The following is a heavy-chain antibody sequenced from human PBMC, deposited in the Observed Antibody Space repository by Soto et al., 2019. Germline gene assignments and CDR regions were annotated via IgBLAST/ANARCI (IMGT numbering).Heavy chain of an antibody. CDR2: IYYSGST. CDR3: ARGYLCGGDCYAY. D-gene: IGHD2-21*01. Sequence: QVQLQESGPGLVKPSQTLSLTCTVSGGSISSGDYYWSWIRQPPGKGLEWIGYIYYSGSTYYNPSLKSRVTISVDTSKNLFSLKLSSVTAADTVVYYCARGYLCGGDCYAYWGQGTLVTVSS. J-gene: IGHJ4*02. CDR1: GGSISSGDYY. V-gene: IGHV4-30-4*01.